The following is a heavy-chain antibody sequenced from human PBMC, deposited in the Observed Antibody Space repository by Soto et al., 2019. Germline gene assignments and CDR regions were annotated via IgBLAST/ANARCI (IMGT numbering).Heavy chain of an antibody. CDR3: DRGGEWNSGGIDV. V-gene: IGHV4-30-2*01. D-gene: IGHD1-7*01. J-gene: IGHJ6*04. Sequence: TLALTCAFSVVSISSSFYSLSFIRQPPGNCLELIVYIYHIGSTYYNPSLNIRVTISVDRSKNQFSLKLSSVTDEEKAVYYCDRGGEWNSGGIDVRGTPHTVTVSS. CDR2: IYHIGST. CDR1: VVSISSSFYS.